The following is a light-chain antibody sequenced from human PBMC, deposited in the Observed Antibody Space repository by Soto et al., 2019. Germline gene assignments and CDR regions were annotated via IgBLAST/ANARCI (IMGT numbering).Light chain of an antibody. CDR2: AAS. Sequence: DIQLTQSPSFLSASVGDRVTITCWASQGISSYLAWYQQIPGKAPNLLIYAASTLQSGVPSRFSGSGSGTEFTLTISSLQPEDFATYYCHQLNSYPHTFGQGTRLEMK. J-gene: IGKJ5*01. CDR1: QGISSY. CDR3: HQLNSYPHT. V-gene: IGKV1-9*01.